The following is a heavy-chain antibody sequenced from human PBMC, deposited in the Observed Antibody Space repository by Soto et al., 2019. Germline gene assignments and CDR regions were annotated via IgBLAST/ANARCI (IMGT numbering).Heavy chain of an antibody. CDR2: ISSSGSTI. J-gene: IGHJ6*02. D-gene: IGHD3-3*01. CDR3: ARDLTIFGRRYYYYGMDV. CDR1: GFTFSGYE. V-gene: IGHV3-48*03. Sequence: VGSLRLSCAASGFTFSGYEMNWVRQAPGKGLEWVSYISSSGSTIYYADSVKGRFTISRDNAKNSLYLQMNSLRAEDTAVYYCARDLTIFGRRYYYYGMDVWGQGTTVTVSS.